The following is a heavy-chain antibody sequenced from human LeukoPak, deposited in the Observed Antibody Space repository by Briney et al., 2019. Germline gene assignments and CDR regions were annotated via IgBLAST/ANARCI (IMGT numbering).Heavy chain of an antibody. CDR1: GFTFSSYS. V-gene: IGHV3-7*01. CDR3: ARDPPNGDSHFDY. J-gene: IGHJ4*02. Sequence: GGSLRLSCAASGFTFSSYSMNWVRQAPGKGLEWVANIKQDGSVKNYVDSVKGRFTISRDNAKNSLYLQMNSLRPEDTAVYYCARDPPNGDSHFDYWGQGTLVTVSS. CDR2: IKQDGSVK. D-gene: IGHD4-17*01.